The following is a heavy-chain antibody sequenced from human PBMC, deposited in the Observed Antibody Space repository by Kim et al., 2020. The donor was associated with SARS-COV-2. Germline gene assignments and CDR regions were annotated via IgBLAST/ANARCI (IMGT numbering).Heavy chain of an antibody. Sequence: GGSLRLSCAASGFSFSSNWMSWVRQTPGRGLEWVANIKYDGSERYYADSVKGHFTISRDNAKNSLYLQMSSLRVEDTAVYYCARARGMDVWGQGTTVTVSS. CDR3: ARARGMDV. CDR2: IKYDGSER. CDR1: GFSFSSNW. V-gene: IGHV3-7*01. J-gene: IGHJ6*02.